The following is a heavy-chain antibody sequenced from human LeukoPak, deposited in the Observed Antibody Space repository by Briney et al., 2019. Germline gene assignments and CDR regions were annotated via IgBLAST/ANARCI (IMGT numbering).Heavy chain of an antibody. D-gene: IGHD2-15*01. CDR2: IRYDGSNE. CDR1: GFSFSGYG. CDR3: AKVMPPGRIRFYSYYMDV. Sequence: GSLRLSCAASGFSFSGYGMHWVRQAPGKGLEWVAFIRYDGSNEYYADSVKGRFTSSRDKSKNTLSLQMNGLRGEDTAVYYCAKVMPPGRIRFYSYYMDVWGKGTTVTVS. V-gene: IGHV3-30*02. J-gene: IGHJ6*03.